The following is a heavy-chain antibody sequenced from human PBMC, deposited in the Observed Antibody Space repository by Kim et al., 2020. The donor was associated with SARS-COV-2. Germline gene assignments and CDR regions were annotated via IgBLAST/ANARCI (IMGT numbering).Heavy chain of an antibody. J-gene: IGHJ5*02. CDR3: VKDQMCSGGSCYWFDP. CDR1: GFTFSSYA. V-gene: IGHV3-64D*09. D-gene: IGHD2-15*01. CDR2: ISSNGGST. Sequence: GGSLRLSCSASGFTFSSYAMHWVRQAPGKGLEYVSAISSNGGSTYYADSVKGRFTISRDNSKNTLYLQMSSLRAEDTAVYYCVKDQMCSGGSCYWFDPWGQGTLVTVSS.